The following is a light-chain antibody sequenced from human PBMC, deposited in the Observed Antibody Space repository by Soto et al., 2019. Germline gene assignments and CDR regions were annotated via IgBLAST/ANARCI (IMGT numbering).Light chain of an antibody. CDR1: QSVSSSY. CDR3: QQYGNSPPIT. CDR2: GVY. Sequence: EIVLTQSPGTLSLSPGERATLSCRASQSVSSSYLAWYQQKPGRAPRLIIYGVYSRATGISERFSGSGSGTDFTLTISRLEPEDFGIYYCQQYGNSPPITCGQGTRLEIK. J-gene: IGKJ5*01. V-gene: IGKV3-20*01.